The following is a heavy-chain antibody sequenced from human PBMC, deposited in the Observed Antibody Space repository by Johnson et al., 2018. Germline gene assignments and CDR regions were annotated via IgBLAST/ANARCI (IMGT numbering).Heavy chain of an antibody. CDR3: ARYDSSGYYYYAMDV. D-gene: IGHD3-22*01. J-gene: IGHJ6*02. CDR2: IWYAGSNK. CDR1: GFTFSSYG. V-gene: IGHV3-33*01. Sequence: QVQLVQSGGGVVQPGRSLRLSCAASGFTFSSYGMHWVRQAPGKGLEWVAVIWYAGSNKYYADAVKGRFTISRDNSKNTLYLQMNSLRAEDTAVYYCARYDSSGYYYYAMDVWGQGTTVTVSS.